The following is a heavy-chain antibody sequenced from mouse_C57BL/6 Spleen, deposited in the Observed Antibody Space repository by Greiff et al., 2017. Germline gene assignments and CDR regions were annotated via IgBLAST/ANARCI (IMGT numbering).Heavy chain of an antibody. V-gene: IGHV1-69*01. D-gene: IGHD2-3*01. CDR2: IDPSDSYT. CDR1: GYTFTSYW. CDR3: ARAHLSQAWLAY. Sequence: QVQLQQPGAELVLPGASVKLSCKASGYTFTSYWMHWVKQRPGQGLEWIGEIDPSDSYTNYNQKFKGKSTLTVDKSSSTAYMQLSSLTSEDSAVYDCARAHLSQAWLAYWGQGTLVTVSA. J-gene: IGHJ3*01.